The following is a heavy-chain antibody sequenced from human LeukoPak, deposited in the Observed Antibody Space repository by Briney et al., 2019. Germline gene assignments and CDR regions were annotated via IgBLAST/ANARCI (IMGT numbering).Heavy chain of an antibody. Sequence: GGPVSLFCAAWVLTLSIYWMHGLRGARGGGGVWVSRIKREGSPNYPDSWKGRFTLSRDNTKNTISLQMNSLKTEDTGVYYRARAPSEIGGYYPDYFRYWGQGTLVTVSS. CDR1: VLTLSIYW. J-gene: IGHJ1*01. D-gene: IGHD3-22*01. CDR2: IKREGSP. V-gene: IGHV3-74*01. CDR3: ARAPSEIGGYYPDYFRY.